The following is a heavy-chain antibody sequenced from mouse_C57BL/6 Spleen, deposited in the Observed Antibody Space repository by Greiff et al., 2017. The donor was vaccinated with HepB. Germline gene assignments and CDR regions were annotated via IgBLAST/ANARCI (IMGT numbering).Heavy chain of an antibody. CDR1: GYTFTSYT. Sequence: QVQLQQPGAELARPGASVKMSCKASGYTFTSYTMHWVKQRPGQGLEWIGYINPSSGYTKYNQKFKDKATLTADKSSSTAYMQLSSLTSEDSAVYYCASHDYDYYAMDYWGQGTSVTVSS. CDR3: ASHDYDYYAMDY. J-gene: IGHJ4*01. CDR2: INPSSGYT. D-gene: IGHD2-4*01. V-gene: IGHV1-4*01.